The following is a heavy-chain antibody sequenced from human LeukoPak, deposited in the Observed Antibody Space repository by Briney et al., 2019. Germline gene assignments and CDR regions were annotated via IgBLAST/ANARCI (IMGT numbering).Heavy chain of an antibody. Sequence: PGRSLRLSCAASGFTFSSYGMHWVRQAPGKGLEWVAVIWYDGSNKYYADSVKGRFTISRDNSKNTLDLQMNSMRAEDTAVYYCARDWAVAGTGFDYWGQGTLVTVSS. CDR2: IWYDGSNK. CDR3: ARDWAVAGTGFDY. D-gene: IGHD6-19*01. CDR1: GFTFSSYG. V-gene: IGHV3-33*01. J-gene: IGHJ4*02.